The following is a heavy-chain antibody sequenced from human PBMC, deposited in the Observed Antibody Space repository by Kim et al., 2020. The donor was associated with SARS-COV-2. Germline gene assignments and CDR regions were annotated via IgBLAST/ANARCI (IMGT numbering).Heavy chain of an antibody. CDR3: AADPLHSGYVPYYYGMDV. J-gene: IGHJ6*02. CDR2: IVVGSGNT. CDR1: GFTFTSSA. D-gene: IGHD5-12*01. V-gene: IGHV1-58*01. Sequence: SVKVSCKASGFTFTSSAVQWVRQARGQRLECIGRIVVGSGNTNYAQKFQERVTITRDMSTSTAYMELSSLRSEDTAVYYCAADPLHSGYVPYYYGMDVWGQGTTVTVSS.